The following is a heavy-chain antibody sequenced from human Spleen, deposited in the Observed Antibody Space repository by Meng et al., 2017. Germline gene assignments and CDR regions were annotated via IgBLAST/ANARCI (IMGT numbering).Heavy chain of an antibody. V-gene: IGHV3-23*01. Sequence: GESLKISCAASGFTFSSYAMSWVRQAPGKGLEWVSAISGSGGSTYYADSVKGRFTISGDNSKNTLYLQMNSLRAEDTAVYYCAKDYYDSSGYAPSEYFQHWGQGTLVTVSS. CDR2: ISGSGGST. D-gene: IGHD3-22*01. CDR3: AKDYYDSSGYAPSEYFQH. CDR1: GFTFSSYA. J-gene: IGHJ1*01.